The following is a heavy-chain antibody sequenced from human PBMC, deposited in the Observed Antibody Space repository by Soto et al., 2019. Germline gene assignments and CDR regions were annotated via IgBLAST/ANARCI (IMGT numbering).Heavy chain of an antibody. V-gene: IGHV3-48*02. CDR1: GFTFSNYS. CDR3: AIDRAAYRRNGVGSGPYLDS. CDR2: ISNNSSAK. D-gene: IGHD2-8*01. Sequence: GGSLRLSCAASGFTFSNYSINWVRQAPGKGLEWLSYISNNSSAKYYADSVNGRFTISRDHTKTSLYLQMHSLRDEDKPVYYCAIDRAAYRRNGVGSGPYLDSWGRGNLVIVSS. J-gene: IGHJ4*02.